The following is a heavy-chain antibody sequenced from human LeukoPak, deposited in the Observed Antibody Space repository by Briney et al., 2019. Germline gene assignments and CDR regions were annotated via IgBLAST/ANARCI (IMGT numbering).Heavy chain of an antibody. CDR3: ARDQEGFDY. J-gene: IGHJ4*02. CDR2: IYPRDGST. Sequence: ASVKVSCKASGYSFTSNYIHWVRQAPGQGLEWMGMIYPRDGSTSYAQKFQGRVTVTRDTSTSTVHMELSGLRSEDTAVYYCARDQEGFDYWGQGTLVTVSS. CDR1: GYSFTSNY. V-gene: IGHV1-46*01.